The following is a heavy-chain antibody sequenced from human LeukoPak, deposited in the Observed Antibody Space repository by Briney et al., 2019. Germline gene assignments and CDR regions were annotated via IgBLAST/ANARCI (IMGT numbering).Heavy chain of an antibody. CDR1: GYSFTSYW. CDR3: ARQIRLRGYSYGQGVYYFDY. D-gene: IGHD5-18*01. CDR2: IYPGDSDT. J-gene: IGHJ4*02. Sequence: GESLQISCKGSGYSFTSYWIGWARQMSGKGLAWMGIIYPGDSDTRYSPSFQAPVTISADKSISTAYLQWSSLKASDTAMYYCARQIRLRGYSYGQGVYYFDYWGQGTLVTVSS. V-gene: IGHV5-51*01.